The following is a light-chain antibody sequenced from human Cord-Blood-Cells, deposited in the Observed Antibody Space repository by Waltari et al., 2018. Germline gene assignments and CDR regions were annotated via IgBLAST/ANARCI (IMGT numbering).Light chain of an antibody. CDR1: PSVSSN. CDR2: GAS. CDR3: QQYNNWPRT. Sequence: EIVMTQSPATLPVSPGERATLSCKASPSVSSNLAWYQQKPGQAPRLLIYGASTRATGIPARFSGSGSGTEFTLTISSLQSEDFAVYYCQQYNNWPRTFGQGTKLEIK. J-gene: IGKJ2*01. V-gene: IGKV3-15*01.